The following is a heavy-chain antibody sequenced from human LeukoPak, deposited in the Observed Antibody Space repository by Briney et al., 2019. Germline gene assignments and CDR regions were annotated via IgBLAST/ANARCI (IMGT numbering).Heavy chain of an antibody. V-gene: IGHV4-34*01. CDR1: GGSFSGYY. CDR3: ARRGVRGVIISRFDP. CDR2: INHSGST. J-gene: IGHJ5*02. D-gene: IGHD3-10*01. Sequence: KPTETLSLTCAVYGGSFSGYYWSWIRQPPGKGLEWIGEINHSGSTNYNPSLKSRVTISVDTSKNQFSLKLSSVTAADTAVYYCARRGVRGVIISRFDPWGQGTLVTVSS.